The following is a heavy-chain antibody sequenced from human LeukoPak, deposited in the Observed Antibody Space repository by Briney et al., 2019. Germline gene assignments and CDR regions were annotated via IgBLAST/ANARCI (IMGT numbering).Heavy chain of an antibody. Sequence: GGSLRLSCAASGFTFSSYWMSWVRQAPGKGSEWVANIKQDGSETYYVDSVKGRFTISRDNAKNSLYLQMNSLRAEDTAVYYCVYLIREWRGDYWGQGTLVTVSS. V-gene: IGHV3-7*01. CDR3: VYLIREWRGDY. J-gene: IGHJ4*02. D-gene: IGHD3-3*01. CDR2: IKQDGSET. CDR1: GFTFSSYW.